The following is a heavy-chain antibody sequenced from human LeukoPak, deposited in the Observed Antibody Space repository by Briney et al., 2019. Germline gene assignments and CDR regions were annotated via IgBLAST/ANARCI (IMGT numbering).Heavy chain of an antibody. D-gene: IGHD5-18*01. Sequence: SETLSLTCTVSGGSISSYYWSWIRQPPGKGLEWIAYIDYGGSTTYNPSLRSRVTISVDTSRNQFSLKLYSVTAADTAVYYCARSRSGYSYDHAAFEIWGQGTMVTVSS. V-gene: IGHV4-59*01. CDR1: GGSISSYY. CDR2: IDYGGST. J-gene: IGHJ3*02. CDR3: ARSRSGYSYDHAAFEI.